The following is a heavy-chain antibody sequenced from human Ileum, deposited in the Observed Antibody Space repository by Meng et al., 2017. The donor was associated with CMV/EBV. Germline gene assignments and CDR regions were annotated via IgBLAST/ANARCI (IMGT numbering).Heavy chain of an antibody. CDR2: IYNSRSN. V-gene: IGHV4-4*07. CDR1: SGSTSTYS. D-gene: IGHD1-1*01. CDR3: ARDTGTTGTGYFFDY. Sequence: QLPLEEPGQGVVKLSETLPTIYTVSSGSTSTYSWNWMRQPERNGLEWLGRIYNSRSNNYNSLHTRRVHVSVATSKDKFSLTLTSVLAAETAVYSCARDTGTTGTGYFFDYWGQGTLVTVSS. J-gene: IGHJ4*02.